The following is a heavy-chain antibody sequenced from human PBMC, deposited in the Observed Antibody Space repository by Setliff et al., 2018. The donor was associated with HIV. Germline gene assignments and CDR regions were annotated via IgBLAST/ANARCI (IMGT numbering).Heavy chain of an antibody. Sequence: SETLSLTCAVYGGSVSGYYWSWIRQPPGKGLEWIGEIDHSGSTNYNPSLKSRVTISVDTSKNQLSLKLSSVTAADTAVYYCARARGLLPYYYLDVWGKGTTVTVSS. J-gene: IGHJ6*03. CDR1: GGSVSGYY. CDR3: ARARGLLPYYYLDV. D-gene: IGHD3-10*01. V-gene: IGHV4-34*01. CDR2: IDHSGST.